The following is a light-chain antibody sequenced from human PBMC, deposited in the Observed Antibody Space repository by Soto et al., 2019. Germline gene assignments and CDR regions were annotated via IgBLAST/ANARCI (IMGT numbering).Light chain of an antibody. Sequence: DIVLTQSPATLSLSPGERATLSCRASQSVSSYLAWYQQKPGQAPRLVIYDVSSRATGVPPRFSGSGSGTDFTLTISSLEPEDFAFYYCLQRSTWYTFGQGTKLEIK. CDR3: LQRSTWYT. V-gene: IGKV3-11*01. J-gene: IGKJ2*01. CDR2: DVS. CDR1: QSVSSY.